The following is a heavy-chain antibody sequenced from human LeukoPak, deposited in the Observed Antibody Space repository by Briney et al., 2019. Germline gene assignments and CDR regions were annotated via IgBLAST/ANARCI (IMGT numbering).Heavy chain of an antibody. CDR3: TRADGDYDHHFFDY. J-gene: IGHJ4*02. Sequence: GGSLRLSCAASGFTFSSYGMSWVRQAPGKGLEWIGFIRRRANDGTTEYAASVKGRFTISRDDSKSIAYLQMNGLQTEDTGLYYCTRADGDYDHHFFDYWGQGTQVIVSS. CDR2: IRRRANDGTT. V-gene: IGHV3-49*04. CDR1: GFTFSSYG. D-gene: IGHD4-17*01.